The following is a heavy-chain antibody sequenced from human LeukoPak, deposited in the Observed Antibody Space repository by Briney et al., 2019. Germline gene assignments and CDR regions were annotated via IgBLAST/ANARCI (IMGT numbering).Heavy chain of an antibody. Sequence: GGSLRLSCAASGFKLSSYSMNWVRQAPGKGLEWVSSITSSSSYIYYADSVKGRFTISRDNAKNSLFLQMNSLRVEDTAVYYCAREGGGYNSPIDYWGQGTQVTVSS. D-gene: IGHD5-24*01. V-gene: IGHV3-21*01. CDR1: GFKLSSYS. J-gene: IGHJ4*02. CDR3: AREGGGYNSPIDY. CDR2: ITSSSSYI.